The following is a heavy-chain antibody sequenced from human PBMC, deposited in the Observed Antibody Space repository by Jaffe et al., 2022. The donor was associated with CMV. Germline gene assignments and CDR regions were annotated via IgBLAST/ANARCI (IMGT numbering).Heavy chain of an antibody. J-gene: IGHJ6*03. Sequence: EVQLVESGGGLVQPGRSLRLSCTASGFTFGDYAMSWVRQAPGKGLEWVGFIRSKAYGGTTEYAASVKGRFTISRDDSKSIAYLQMNSLKTEDTAVYYCTRDNRYDILTGYYPPYYYYYMDVWGKGTTVTVSS. CDR1: GFTFGDYA. V-gene: IGHV3-49*04. CDR2: IRSKAYGGTT. D-gene: IGHD3-9*01. CDR3: TRDNRYDILTGYYPPYYYYYMDV.